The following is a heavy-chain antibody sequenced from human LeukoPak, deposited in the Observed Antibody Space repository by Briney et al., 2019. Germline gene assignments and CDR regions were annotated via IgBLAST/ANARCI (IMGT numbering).Heavy chain of an antibody. V-gene: IGHV3-33*08. J-gene: IGHJ4*02. CDR2: IWFDGSNK. CDR1: GFTFSSYA. CDR3: AREFSGSSDFDY. Sequence: GRSLRLSCAVSGFTFSSYAMHWVRQAPGKGPEWVAVIWFDGSNKYYADSVKGRFTISRDNSKNTLYLQMNSLRAEDTAVYYCAREFSGSSDFDYWGQGTLVTVSS. D-gene: IGHD6-19*01.